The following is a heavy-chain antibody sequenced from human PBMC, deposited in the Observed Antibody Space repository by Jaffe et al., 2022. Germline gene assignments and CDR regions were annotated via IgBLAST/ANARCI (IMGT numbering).Heavy chain of an antibody. V-gene: IGHV3-30*18. CDR1: GFTFSSYG. J-gene: IGHJ4*02. CDR3: AKDHNYDILTGYSHFDY. CDR2: ISYDGSNK. D-gene: IGHD3-9*01. Sequence: QVQLVESGGGVVQPGRSLRLSCAASGFTFSSYGMHWVRQAPGKGLEWVAVISYDGSNKYYADSVKGRFTISRDNSKNTLYLQMNSLRAEDTAVYYCAKDHNYDILTGYSHFDYWGQGTLVTVSS.